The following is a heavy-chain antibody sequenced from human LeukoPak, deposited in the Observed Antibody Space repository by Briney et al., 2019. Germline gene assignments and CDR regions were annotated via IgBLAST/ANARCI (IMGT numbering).Heavy chain of an antibody. CDR2: IIPIFGTA. J-gene: IGHJ4*02. CDR1: GGTFSSYA. CDR3: ARDRVRKTTVTASFDY. Sequence: SVKVSCKASGGTFSSYAISWVRQAPGQGLGWMGGIIPIFGTANYAQKFQGRVTITADESTSTAYMKLSSLRSEDTAVYYCARDRVRKTTVTASFDYWGKGTLVTVSS. D-gene: IGHD4-17*01. V-gene: IGHV1-69*13.